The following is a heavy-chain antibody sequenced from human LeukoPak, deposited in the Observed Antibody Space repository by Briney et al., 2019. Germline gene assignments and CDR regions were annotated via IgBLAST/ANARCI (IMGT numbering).Heavy chain of an antibody. CDR3: ARDRKSGYSYASEY. J-gene: IGHJ4*02. D-gene: IGHD5-12*01. V-gene: IGHV1-69*11. Sequence: EASVKVSCKASGGTFSSYAISWVRQAPGQGLEWMGRTIPTIGTTNYAQKFQGRVTINVDESTTIAYMELSNLRSEDTAVYYCARDRKSGYSYASEYWGQGTLVTVSS. CDR1: GGTFSSYA. CDR2: TIPTIGTT.